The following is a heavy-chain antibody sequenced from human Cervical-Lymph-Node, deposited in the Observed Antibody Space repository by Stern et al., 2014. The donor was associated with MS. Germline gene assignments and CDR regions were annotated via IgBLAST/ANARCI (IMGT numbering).Heavy chain of an antibody. V-gene: IGHV1-3*01. Sequence: QVQLVESGAEVKKPGASVKVSCKASGYTFTSYAMHWVRQAPGQRLEWMGWINAGNGNTKYSQKFQGRVTITRDTSASTAYMELSSLRSEDTAVYYCARSYSSGWYFDYWGQGTLVTVSS. CDR3: ARSYSSGWYFDY. J-gene: IGHJ4*02. CDR1: GYTFTSYA. D-gene: IGHD6-19*01. CDR2: INAGNGNT.